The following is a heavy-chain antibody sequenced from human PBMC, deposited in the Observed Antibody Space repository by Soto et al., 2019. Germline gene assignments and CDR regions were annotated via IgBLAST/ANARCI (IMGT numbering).Heavy chain of an antibody. CDR3: ARDPIFYYASSGYGGSYFDY. CDR1: GASVTSDDYY. CDR2: IYHSGST. D-gene: IGHD3-22*01. V-gene: IGHV4-30-4*01. Sequence: SETRSRTWAVSGASVTSDDYYWRGVRQPPGKVLDWIGYIYHSGSTYYNPSLKSRVSISIDTSQNQFSLKLTSLTAADTAVYYCARDPIFYYASSGYGGSYFDYWGQGSRVTVSS. J-gene: IGHJ4*02.